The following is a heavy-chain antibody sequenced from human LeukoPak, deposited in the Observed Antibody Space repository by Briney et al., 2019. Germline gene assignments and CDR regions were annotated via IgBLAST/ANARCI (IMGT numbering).Heavy chain of an antibody. CDR1: GYTFTSYY. Sequence: ASVKVSCKASGYTFTSYYMHWVRQAPGQGLEWMGWISTYNGDTKYAQKFQDRVTMTTDTSTSTAYLEMRRLRFDDTAVYFCARERDTALAPYLDYWGQGTLLTVSS. J-gene: IGHJ4*02. D-gene: IGHD5-18*01. CDR2: ISTYNGDT. V-gene: IGHV1-18*04. CDR3: ARERDTALAPYLDY.